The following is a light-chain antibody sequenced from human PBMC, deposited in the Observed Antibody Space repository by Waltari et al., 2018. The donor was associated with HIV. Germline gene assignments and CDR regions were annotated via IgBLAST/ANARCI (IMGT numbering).Light chain of an antibody. CDR3: QQYGSSRPLT. CDR1: QSVSSKY. Sequence: EIVLTQSPGTLSLSPGERATLSCRASQSVSSKYLAWYQQKPGQTPRLLIYGASSRAAGIPDRFSGSGSGTDFTLTISRLEPEDFAVYYCQQYGSSRPLTFGGGTKGESK. CDR2: GAS. J-gene: IGKJ4*02. V-gene: IGKV3-20*01.